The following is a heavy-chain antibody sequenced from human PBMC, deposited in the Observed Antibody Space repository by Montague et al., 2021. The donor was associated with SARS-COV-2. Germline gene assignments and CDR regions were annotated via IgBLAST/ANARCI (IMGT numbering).Heavy chain of an antibody. Sequence: PALVKPTQTLTLPCTFSGFSLSTSGMCVSWIRQPPGKALEWLARIDWDXDKYYSTSLKTRLTTSKDTSKNQVVLTMTNMDPVDTATYYCARMVAVTTSFDYWGQGTLVTVSS. CDR2: IDWDXDK. CDR3: ARMVAVTTSFDY. V-gene: IGHV2-70*11. D-gene: IGHD4-17*01. CDR1: GFSLSTSGMC. J-gene: IGHJ4*02.